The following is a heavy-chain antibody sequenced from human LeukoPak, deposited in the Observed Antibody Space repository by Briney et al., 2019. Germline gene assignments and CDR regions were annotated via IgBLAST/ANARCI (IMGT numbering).Heavy chain of an antibody. CDR2: ISGSGGST. CDR3: ARDWPVGATTPDAFDI. J-gene: IGHJ3*02. D-gene: IGHD1-26*01. V-gene: IGHV3-23*01. Sequence: GGSLRLSCAASGFTFSSYAMSWVRQAPGKGLEWVSAISGSGGSTYYADSVKGRFTISRDNSKNTLYLQMNSLRAEDTAVYYCARDWPVGATTPDAFDIWGQGTMVTVSS. CDR1: GFTFSSYA.